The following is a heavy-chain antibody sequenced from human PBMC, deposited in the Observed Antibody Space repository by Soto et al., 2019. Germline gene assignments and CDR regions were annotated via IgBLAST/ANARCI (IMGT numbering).Heavy chain of an antibody. D-gene: IGHD3-16*01. Sequence: LTLTCTVSGGSISSYYWSWIRQPPGKGLEWIGYIYYSGSTNYNPSLKSRVTISVDTSKNQFSLKLSSVTAADTAVYYCARKGASFDYWGQGTLVTVSS. J-gene: IGHJ4*02. CDR2: IYYSGST. CDR3: ARKGASFDY. CDR1: GGSISSYY. V-gene: IGHV4-59*01.